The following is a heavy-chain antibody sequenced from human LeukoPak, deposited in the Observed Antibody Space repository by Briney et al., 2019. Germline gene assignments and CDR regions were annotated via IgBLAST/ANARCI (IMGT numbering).Heavy chain of an antibody. CDR2: IYYSGST. CDR3: ARAKTYYYGSGRYTIDWFDP. CDR1: GGSISSGDYY. V-gene: IGHV4-30-4*01. Sequence: SQTLSLTCTVSGGSISSGDYYWSWIRQPPGKGLEWLGYIYYSGSTYYSPSLKSRVTISVDTSKNQFSLKLSSVTAADTAVYYCARAKTYYYGSGRYTIDWFDPWGQGTLVTVSS. D-gene: IGHD3-10*01. J-gene: IGHJ5*02.